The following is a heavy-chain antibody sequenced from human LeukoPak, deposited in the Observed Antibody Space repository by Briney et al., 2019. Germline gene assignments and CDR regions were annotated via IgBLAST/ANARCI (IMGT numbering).Heavy chain of an antibody. CDR2: IIPILGIA. V-gene: IGHV1-69*04. Sequence: SVKVSCKASGGTFSSYTISWVRQAPGQGLEWMGRIIPILGIANYAQKFQGRVTITADKSTSTAYMELSSLRSEDTAVYYCARDAETMVRGVIITKKKYDYWGQGTLVTVSS. CDR1: GGTFSSYT. CDR3: ARDAETMVRGVIITKKKYDY. J-gene: IGHJ4*02. D-gene: IGHD3-10*01.